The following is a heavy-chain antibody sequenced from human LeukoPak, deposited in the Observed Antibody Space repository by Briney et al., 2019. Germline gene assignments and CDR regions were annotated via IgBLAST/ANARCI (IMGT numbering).Heavy chain of an antibody. CDR1: GGSISSYY. CDR3: ARSRDYDFWSDLFDY. J-gene: IGHJ4*02. D-gene: IGHD3-3*01. V-gene: IGHV4-59*08. Sequence: SETLSLTCTVSGGSISSYYWSWIRQPPGKGLEWIGYIYYSGSTNYNPSLKSRVTISVDTSKDQFSLKLSSVTAADTAVYYCARSRDYDFWSDLFDYWGQGTLVTVSS. CDR2: IYYSGST.